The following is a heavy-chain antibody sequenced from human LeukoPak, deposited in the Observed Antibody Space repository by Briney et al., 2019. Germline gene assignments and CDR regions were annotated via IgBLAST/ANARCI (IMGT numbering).Heavy chain of an antibody. CDR3: ARGTVGSRGFDY. V-gene: IGHV4-61*02. D-gene: IGHD1-26*01. CDR2: IYTSGST. J-gene: IGHJ4*02. Sequence: SQTLSLTCTVSGGSISSGSYHWSWIRQPAGKGLEWIGRIYTSGSTNYNPSLKSRVTISVDTSKNQFSLKLSSVTAADTAVYYCARGTVGSRGFDYWGQGTLVTVSS. CDR1: GGSISSGSYH.